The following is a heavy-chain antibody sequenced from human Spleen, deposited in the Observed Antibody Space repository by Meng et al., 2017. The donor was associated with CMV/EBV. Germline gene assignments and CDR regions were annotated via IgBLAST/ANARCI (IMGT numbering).Heavy chain of an antibody. V-gene: IGHV4-38-2*02. CDR1: GSSISSGYY. D-gene: IGHD1-26*01. J-gene: IGHJ3*02. CDR2: IYHSGST. Sequence: SETLSLTCTVSGSSISSGYYWGWIRQPPGKGLEWIGSIYHSGSTYYNPSLKSRVTISVDTSKNQFSLRLNSVTAADTAVYYCARSLKLHLLYSGSSFDIWGQGTMVTVSS. CDR3: ARSLKLHLLYSGSSFDI.